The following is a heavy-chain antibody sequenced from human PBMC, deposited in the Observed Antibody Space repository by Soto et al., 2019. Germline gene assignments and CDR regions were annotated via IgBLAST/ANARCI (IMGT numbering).Heavy chain of an antibody. CDR3: SRHGRWKWLRPDY. J-gene: IGHJ4*02. Sequence: GESLKISCSTSGYTFGDYWIGWVRQMPGKGLEWMGIIYPRDSDIRYSPSFEGRITISADKSINTAYLQWNSLRASDTAIYYCSRHGRWKWLRPDYWGQGTLVTVSS. CDR1: GYTFGDYW. D-gene: IGHD5-12*01. V-gene: IGHV5-51*01. CDR2: IYPRDSDI.